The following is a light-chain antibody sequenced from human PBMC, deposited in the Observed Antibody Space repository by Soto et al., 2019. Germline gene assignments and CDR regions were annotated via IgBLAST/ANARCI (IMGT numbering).Light chain of an antibody. Sequence: EIVLTQSPGTLSLSPGERATLSCRASQSVSSNYLAWYQQKPGQAPRLLIYGASSRATGIPDRFSGSGSGTDFTLTISRLGPEDFAVYFCQQRGTWPPFTFGGGTKVEIK. V-gene: IGKV3-20*01. J-gene: IGKJ4*01. CDR1: QSVSSNY. CDR3: QQRGTWPPFT. CDR2: GAS.